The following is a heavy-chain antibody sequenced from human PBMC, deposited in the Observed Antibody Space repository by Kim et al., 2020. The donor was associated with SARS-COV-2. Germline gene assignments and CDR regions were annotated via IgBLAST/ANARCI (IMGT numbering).Heavy chain of an antibody. CDR2: IYYSGST. D-gene: IGHD3-22*01. J-gene: IGHJ5*02. Sequence: SETLSLTCTVSGGSISSYYWSWIRQPPGKGLEWIGYIYYSGSTNYNPSLKSRVTISVDTSKNQFSLKLSSVTAADTAVYYCARVTYYYDSSGYANWLDPWGQGTLVTVAS. V-gene: IGHV4-59*01. CDR1: GGSISSYY. CDR3: ARVTYYYDSSGYANWLDP.